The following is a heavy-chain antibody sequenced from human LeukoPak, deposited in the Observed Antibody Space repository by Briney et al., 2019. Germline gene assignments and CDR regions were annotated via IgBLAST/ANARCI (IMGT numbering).Heavy chain of an antibody. CDR2: ISGSGGRP. Sequence: LAGGSLRLSYAVSGVTLSNYGVSWVRQAPGKGLEWVAGISGSGGRPNYADSVKGRFTISRDNPKNTLYLQMNSLRAEDTAVYFCAKRGVVIRVILVGFHKEAYYFDSWGQGALVTVSS. V-gene: IGHV3-23*01. CDR3: AKRGVVIRVILVGFHKEAYYFDS. J-gene: IGHJ4*02. D-gene: IGHD3-22*01. CDR1: GVTLSNYG.